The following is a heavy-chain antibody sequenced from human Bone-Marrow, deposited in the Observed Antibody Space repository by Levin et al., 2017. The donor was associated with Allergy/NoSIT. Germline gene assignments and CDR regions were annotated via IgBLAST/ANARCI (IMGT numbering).Heavy chain of an antibody. D-gene: IGHD4-17*01. J-gene: IGHJ4*02. CDR1: GFTFSSYA. CDR2: ITGSGAGT. CDR3: VKDDPSYGDYGLGFDY. Sequence: PGGSLRLSCAASGFTFSSYAMTWVRQAPGKGLEWVAAITGSGAGTFYADSVKGRFSISRDNSKNTVHLQMKNLRAEDTAIYYCVKDDPSYGDYGLGFDYWGQGTLVTVSS. V-gene: IGHV3-23*01.